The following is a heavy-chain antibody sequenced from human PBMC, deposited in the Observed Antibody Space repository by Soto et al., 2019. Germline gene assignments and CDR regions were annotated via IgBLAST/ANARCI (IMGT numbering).Heavy chain of an antibody. CDR3: ARGRYGDY. V-gene: IGHV1-18*01. D-gene: IGHD1-1*01. CDR2: ISGHNGNT. Sequence: QVHLVQSGAEVKKPGASVKVSCKGSGYDFTTYGITWVRQAPGQGLEWMAWISGHNGNTDYAQKLQGRVTVTRDTSTSTAYMELRCLRSDDTAVYYCARGRYGDYWGQGALVTVSS. CDR1: GYDFTTYG. J-gene: IGHJ4*02.